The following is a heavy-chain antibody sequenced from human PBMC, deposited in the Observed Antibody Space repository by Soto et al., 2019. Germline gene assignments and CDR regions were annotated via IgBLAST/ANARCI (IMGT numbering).Heavy chain of an antibody. Sequence: GGSLRLSCAASGFTFSSYAMHWVRQAPGKGLEWVAVISYDGSNKYYADSVKGRFTISRDNSKNTLYLQMNSLRAEDTAVYYCARDVSVAARGPLDYWGQGTLVTVSS. D-gene: IGHD6-6*01. J-gene: IGHJ4*02. V-gene: IGHV3-30-3*01. CDR3: ARDVSVAARGPLDY. CDR1: GFTFSSYA. CDR2: ISYDGSNK.